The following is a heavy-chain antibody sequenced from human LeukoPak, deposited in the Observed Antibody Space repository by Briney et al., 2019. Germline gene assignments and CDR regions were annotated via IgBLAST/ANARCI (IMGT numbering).Heavy chain of an antibody. CDR2: VSYSGTT. CDR3: ARYSFPVGRHFDY. J-gene: IGHJ4*02. CDR1: GGSIRSNGYF. D-gene: IGHD1-26*01. V-gene: IGHV4-39*02. Sequence: PSETLSLTCTVSGGSIRSNGYFWSWIRQLPGKGLEWIATVSYSGTTYYNPSLKSRVTMSVDTSTNHFSLKLSSVTAADTAVYYCARYSFPVGRHFDYWGQGTLVTVSS.